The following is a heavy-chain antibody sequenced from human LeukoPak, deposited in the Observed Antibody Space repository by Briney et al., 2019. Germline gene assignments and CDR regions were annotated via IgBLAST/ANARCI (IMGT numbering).Heavy chain of an antibody. V-gene: IGHV3-7*01. J-gene: IGHJ4*02. CDR2: IRQDGSQE. CDR1: GFTFSRYW. Sequence: GGSLGLSCAASGFTFSRYWMTWVRQAPGKGLEWVANIRQDGSQEYYVDSVKGRFTTSKDNAKNSLYLQMNSLRVDDMAVYYCARDAGIGFDSWGQGTVVIVSS. CDR3: ARDAGIGFDS. D-gene: IGHD1-26*01.